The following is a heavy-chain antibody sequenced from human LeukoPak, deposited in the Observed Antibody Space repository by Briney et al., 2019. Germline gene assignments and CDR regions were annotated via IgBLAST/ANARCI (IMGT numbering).Heavy chain of an antibody. CDR3: ERDGRQWLENYSYSGRGV. CDR1: GDSVSSNSAA. D-gene: IGHD6-19*01. J-gene: IGHJ6*04. Sequence: SQTLSLTCAISGDSVSSNSAAWNWIRQSPSRGLEWLGRTYYRSKWYNDYAVSVKSRITINPDTSKNQFSLQLNSVTPEDTAVYYCERDGRQWLENYSYSGRGVGGKGTTVTVSS. CDR2: TYYRSKWYN. V-gene: IGHV6-1*01.